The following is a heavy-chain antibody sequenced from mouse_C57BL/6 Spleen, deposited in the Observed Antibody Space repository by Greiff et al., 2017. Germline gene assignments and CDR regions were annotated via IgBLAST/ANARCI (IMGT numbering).Heavy chain of an antibody. CDR2: ISNGGGST. J-gene: IGHJ4*01. CDR1: GFTFSDYY. CDR3: ASAYYSNLYAMDY. V-gene: IGHV5-12*01. D-gene: IGHD2-5*01. Sequence: EVKLMESGGGLVQPGGSLKLSCAASGFTFSDYYLYWVRQTPEKRLDWVAYISNGGGSTYYPDTVKGRFTISRDNAKNTLYLQMSRLKSEDTAMYYCASAYYSNLYAMDYWGQGTSVTVSS.